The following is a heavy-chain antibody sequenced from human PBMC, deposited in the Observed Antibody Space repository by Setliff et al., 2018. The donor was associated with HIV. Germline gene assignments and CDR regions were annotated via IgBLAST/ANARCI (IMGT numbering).Heavy chain of an antibody. CDR2: IYYSGST. CDR3: ARGTLYYDYVWGTPFPFDY. Sequence: PSETLSLTCTVSGGSISSHFWSWIRQPPGKGLEWIGSIYYSGSTNYNPSLKSRVTISVVTSKNQFSLKLSSVTAADTAVYYCARGTLYYDYVWGTPFPFDYWGQGTLVTV. V-gene: IGHV4-59*11. J-gene: IGHJ4*02. CDR1: GGSISSHF. D-gene: IGHD3-16*01.